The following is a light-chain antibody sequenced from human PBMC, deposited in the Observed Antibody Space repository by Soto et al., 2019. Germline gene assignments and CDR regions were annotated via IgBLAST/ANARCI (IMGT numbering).Light chain of an antibody. CDR3: QQTHTFPLA. Sequence: IQMTQSPVSVSASVGDRVTITCRASQDIGSWLAWYQQKPGKAPTLLIFGATTLQTGVPSRFRGGGSGTGFTLTITSLQAEGFGSYYCQQTHTFPLAFGGGT. CDR2: GAT. V-gene: IGKV1-12*01. J-gene: IGKJ4*01. CDR1: QDIGSW.